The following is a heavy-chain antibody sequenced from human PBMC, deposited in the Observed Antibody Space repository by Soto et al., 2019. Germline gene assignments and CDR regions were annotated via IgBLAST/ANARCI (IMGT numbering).Heavy chain of an antibody. CDR1: GFTFRSYG. J-gene: IGHJ4*02. CDR2: ISQRAGGNT. Sequence: GSLRLSFAASGFTFRSYGMMWVRQAPGKGLEWVSAISQRAGGNTYYADSVTGRLTISRDDSKNTVYLQMNSLRPEDTAQYYCGGWNYDYWGQGTQVTVSS. V-gene: IGHV3-23*01. D-gene: IGHD1-7*01. CDR3: GGWNYDY.